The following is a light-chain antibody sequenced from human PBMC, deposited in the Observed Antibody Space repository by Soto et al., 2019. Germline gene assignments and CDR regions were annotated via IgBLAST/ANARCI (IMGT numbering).Light chain of an antibody. CDR2: AAS. Sequence: EFVLTQSPCTLSLSPGERATLSCRASHSVSSSYLAWYHQKPWQAPRLLIYAASRRATGIPDRFSGSGSGTDFTLTISRLEPEDFAVYYCQQYGSSPWTFGQGTKVDIK. J-gene: IGKJ1*01. CDR3: QQYGSSPWT. V-gene: IGKV3-20*01. CDR1: HSVSSSY.